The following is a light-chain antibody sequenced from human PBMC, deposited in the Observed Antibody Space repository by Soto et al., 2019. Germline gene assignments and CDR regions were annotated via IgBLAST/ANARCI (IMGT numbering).Light chain of an antibody. Sequence: QSVLTQPPSASGTPGQRVTISCSGRNFNIGSHTVNWYQQLPGTAPKLLMHNNNQRPSGVPDRFSGSKSGTSASLAISGLQSEDEADYSCSVWDDSLKGWVFGGGTKLIVL. J-gene: IGLJ3*02. CDR3: SVWDDSLKGWV. V-gene: IGLV1-44*01. CDR1: NFNIGSHT. CDR2: NNN.